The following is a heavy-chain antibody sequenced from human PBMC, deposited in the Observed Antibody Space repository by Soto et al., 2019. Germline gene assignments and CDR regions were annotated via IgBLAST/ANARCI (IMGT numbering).Heavy chain of an antibody. CDR3: ARDLHPSGTEDY. D-gene: IGHD1-1*01. V-gene: IGHV1-69*06. J-gene: IGHJ4*03. Sequence: QIQLLQSGAEVKKPGSSVKVSCKTPGGSFTRYSISWVRQASGQGLEWMGGINPVLGTTHYTEKFQGRLTITADTSTYTAYMELSRLRSGDTAVYYCARDLHPSGTEDYWGQGTLVTVSS. CDR2: INPVLGTT. CDR1: GGSFTRYS.